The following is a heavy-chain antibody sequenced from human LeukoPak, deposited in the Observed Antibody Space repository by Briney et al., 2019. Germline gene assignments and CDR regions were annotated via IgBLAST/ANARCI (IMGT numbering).Heavy chain of an antibody. D-gene: IGHD2-15*01. CDR1: GGSFSGYY. J-gene: IGHJ4*02. CDR2: INHSGRT. V-gene: IGHV4-34*01. Sequence: KPSETLSLTCAVYGGSFSGYYWSWIRQPPGKGLEWIGEINHSGRTNYNPSLKSRVTTSVDTSNNQFSLTLRSATAADTAVYYCARRYGDCRGGSCPYFEYWGQGILVTVSS. CDR3: ARRYGDCRGGSCPYFEY.